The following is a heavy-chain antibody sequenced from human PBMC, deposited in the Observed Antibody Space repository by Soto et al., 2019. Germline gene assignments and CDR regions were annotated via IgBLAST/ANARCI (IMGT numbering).Heavy chain of an antibody. CDR3: ARERITIFGVVKYGMDV. J-gene: IGHJ6*02. D-gene: IGHD3-3*01. CDR2: ISSSSNNI. V-gene: IGHV3-48*02. Sequence: GGSLRLSCAASGFTFSSYSMNWVRQAPGKGLEWVSYISSSSNNIYYADSVKGRFTISRDSAKNSLYLQMDSLRDEDTAVYYCARERITIFGVVKYGMDVWGQGTTVTVSS. CDR1: GFTFSSYS.